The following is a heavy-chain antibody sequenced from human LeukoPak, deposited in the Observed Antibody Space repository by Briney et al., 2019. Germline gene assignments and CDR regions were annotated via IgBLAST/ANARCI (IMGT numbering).Heavy chain of an antibody. CDR2: IYSDDST. V-gene: IGHV3-53*01. J-gene: IGHJ2*01. D-gene: IGHD6-13*01. CDR1: GFTVSNNY. Sequence: GGSLRLSCAASGFTVSNNYMSWVRQAPGKGLEWVSVIYSDDSTNYAGSVKGRFTLSRDNSKNTVYLQMNSLRVEDTAVYYCAKGSSTYSITSYWYFDLWGRGTLVTVSS. CDR3: AKGSSTYSITSYWYFDL.